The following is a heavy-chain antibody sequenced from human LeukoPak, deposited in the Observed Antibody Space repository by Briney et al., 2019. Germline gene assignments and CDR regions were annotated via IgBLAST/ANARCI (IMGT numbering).Heavy chain of an antibody. Sequence: GGSLRLSCAAFGFTFSNSWMSWVRQAPGKGLEWVANMNQDGSSIYYVDSVKGRFTISRDNAKYSLCLHMNSLRAEDTAVYYCTRGGGQLDFWGQGTLVTVSS. J-gene: IGHJ4*02. V-gene: IGHV3-7*01. CDR2: MNQDGSSI. CDR1: GFTFSNSW. CDR3: TRGGGQLDF. D-gene: IGHD1-1*01.